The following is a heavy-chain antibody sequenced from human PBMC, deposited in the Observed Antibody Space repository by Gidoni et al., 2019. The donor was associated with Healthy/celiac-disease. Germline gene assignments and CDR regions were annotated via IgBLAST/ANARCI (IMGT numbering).Heavy chain of an antibody. D-gene: IGHD6-13*01. Sequence: EVQLLESGGGLVPPGGSLRLSCAPSGFTFSNYALRWVRQARGKGLEWVSAISGSGVSTFYTDSVKGRFTISRDNSKNTLYVQMNRLRAEDTAVYYCAKGGYVGHDAFDIWGQGTMVAVSS. CDR3: AKGGYVGHDAFDI. CDR2: ISGSGVST. J-gene: IGHJ3*02. CDR1: GFTFSNYA. V-gene: IGHV3-23*01.